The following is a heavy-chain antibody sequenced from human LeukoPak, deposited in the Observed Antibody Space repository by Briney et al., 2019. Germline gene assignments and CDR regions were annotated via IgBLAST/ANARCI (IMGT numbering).Heavy chain of an antibody. J-gene: IGHJ5*02. V-gene: IGHV4-39*07. CDR3: ARGLVGIAVVFDP. CDR1: GGSISSGDYY. Sequence: SETLSLTCTVSGGSISSGDYYWSWIRQPPGKGLEWIGEIYHSGSTNYISSLKSRVTISVDKSKNQFSLKLSSVTAADTAVYYCARGLVGIAVVFDPWGQGTLVTVSS. D-gene: IGHD6-19*01. CDR2: IYHSGST.